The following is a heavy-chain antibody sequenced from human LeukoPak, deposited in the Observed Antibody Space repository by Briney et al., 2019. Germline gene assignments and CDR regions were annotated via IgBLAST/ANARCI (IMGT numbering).Heavy chain of an antibody. V-gene: IGHV5-51*01. CDR2: IYPGDPDT. Sequence: GESLKISCKGSGYTFTNYWIGWVRQMPGKGLEWMGIIYPGDPDTKYSPSFQGQVTISADKSINTAYLQWSSLKASDTAMYYCARQMHSSGWGGFDYWGQGTLVTVSS. D-gene: IGHD6-19*01. J-gene: IGHJ4*02. CDR1: GYTFTNYW. CDR3: ARQMHSSGWGGFDY.